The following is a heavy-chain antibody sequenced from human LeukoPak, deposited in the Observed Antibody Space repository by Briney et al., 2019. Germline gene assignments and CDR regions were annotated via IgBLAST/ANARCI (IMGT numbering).Heavy chain of an antibody. CDR1: GYNFNNYW. D-gene: IGHD3-16*01. CDR3: ARSRYDYIWGSDKFFDY. J-gene: IGHJ4*02. Sequence: GEPLKISCKVSGYNFNNYWIAWVRQMPGRGLKWMGIIYPGDSDARYSPPFQGQVTITVDTSIRTTYLQWSSLEAADSAVYFCARSRYDYIWGSDKFFDYWGQGTLVTVSS. V-gene: IGHV5-51*01. CDR2: IYPGDSDA.